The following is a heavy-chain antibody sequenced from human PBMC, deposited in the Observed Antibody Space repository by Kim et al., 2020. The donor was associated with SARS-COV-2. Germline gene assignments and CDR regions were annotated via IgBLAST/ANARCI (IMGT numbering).Heavy chain of an antibody. V-gene: IGHV5-51*01. Sequence: SFQGQVTISADKSISTAYLQWSSLKASDTAMYYCARVGGDCSSTSCYFQHWGQGTLVTVSS. D-gene: IGHD2-2*01. J-gene: IGHJ1*01. CDR3: ARVGGDCSSTSCYFQH.